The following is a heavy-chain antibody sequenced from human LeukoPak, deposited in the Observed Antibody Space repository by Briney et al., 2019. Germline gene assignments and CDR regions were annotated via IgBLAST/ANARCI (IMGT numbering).Heavy chain of an antibody. D-gene: IGHD3-10*01. Sequence: SQTLSLTCTVSGGSISSGSYYWSWIRQPAGKGLEWVGRIYTSGSTNYNPSLKSRVTISVDTSKNQFSLKLSSVTAADTAVYYCARSPPLWFGENLYYYYMDVWGKGTTVTVSS. CDR2: IYTSGST. CDR3: ARSPPLWFGENLYYYYMDV. CDR1: GGSISSGSYY. J-gene: IGHJ6*03. V-gene: IGHV4-61*02.